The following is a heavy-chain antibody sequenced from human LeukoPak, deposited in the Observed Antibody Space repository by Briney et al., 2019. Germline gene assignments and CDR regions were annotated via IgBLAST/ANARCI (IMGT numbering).Heavy chain of an antibody. CDR2: VYPGDSDT. V-gene: IGHV5-51*01. D-gene: IGHD2-2*01. CDR3: ARLRGDIVVVPAANYFDY. Sequence: GEPLKICGASSVCSFSSYLIGWGRAMGGEGVGWTGIVYPGDSDTRYSPSFQGQVTISADKSISNSYLQWSSLKASDTAMYYCARLRGDIVVVPAANYFDYWGQGSLVTVSS. J-gene: IGHJ4*02. CDR1: VCSFSSYL.